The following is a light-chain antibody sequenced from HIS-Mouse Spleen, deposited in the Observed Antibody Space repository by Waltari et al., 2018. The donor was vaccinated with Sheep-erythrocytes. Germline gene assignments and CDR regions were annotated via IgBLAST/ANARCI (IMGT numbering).Light chain of an antibody. CDR1: RGSIASNY. CDR2: EDN. J-gene: IGLJ3*02. Sequence: NFMLTQPHSVSESPGKTVTISCTRSRGSIASNYVQWYQQRPGSDPTTVIYEDNQRPSGVPARFSGSIDSSSNAASLTISGLKTEDEADYYCQSYDSSNHGVFGGGTKLTVL. CDR3: QSYDSSNHGV. V-gene: IGLV6-57*04.